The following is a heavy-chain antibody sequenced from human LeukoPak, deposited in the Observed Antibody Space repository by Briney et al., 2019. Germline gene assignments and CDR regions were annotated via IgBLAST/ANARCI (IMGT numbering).Heavy chain of an antibody. CDR2: IFNSGRT. CDR3: VNVDNSGYYSLDY. D-gene: IGHD3-22*01. V-gene: IGHV4-34*12. Sequence: KPSETLSLTCAVYGGSFSGYYWSWIRQPPGKGLEWIAYIFNSGRTNYNPSLRSRVTISVDTSKNQLSLKLNSMTAADTAVYYCVNVDNSGYYSLDYWGQGTLVSVSS. CDR1: GGSFSGYY. J-gene: IGHJ4*02.